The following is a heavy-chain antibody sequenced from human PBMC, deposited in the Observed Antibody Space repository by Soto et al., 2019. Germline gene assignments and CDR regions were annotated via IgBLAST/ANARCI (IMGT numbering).Heavy chain of an antibody. D-gene: IGHD5-18*01. CDR3: AREKSPRGYSYGSPRAIDY. Sequence: PSETLSLTCTVSGGSISSYYWSWIRQPPGKGLEWIGYIYYSGSTNYNPSLKSRVTISVDTSKNQFSLKLSSVTAADTAVYYCAREKSPRGYSYGSPRAIDYWGQGTLVTVSS. CDR1: GGSISSYY. J-gene: IGHJ4*02. V-gene: IGHV4-59*01. CDR2: IYYSGST.